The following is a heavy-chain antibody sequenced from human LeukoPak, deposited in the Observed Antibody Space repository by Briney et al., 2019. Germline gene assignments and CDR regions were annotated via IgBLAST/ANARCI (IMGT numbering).Heavy chain of an antibody. CDR1: GFTFSSYS. D-gene: IGHD6-13*01. CDR3: ARDQGQAAAGKKRNDY. Sequence: GGPLRLSCAASGFTFSSYSMNWVRQAPGKGLEWVSYISSSSSTIYYADSVKGRFTISRDNAKNSLYLQMNSLRDEDTAVYYCARDQGQAAAGKKRNDYWGQGTLVTVSS. V-gene: IGHV3-48*02. CDR2: ISSSSSTI. J-gene: IGHJ4*02.